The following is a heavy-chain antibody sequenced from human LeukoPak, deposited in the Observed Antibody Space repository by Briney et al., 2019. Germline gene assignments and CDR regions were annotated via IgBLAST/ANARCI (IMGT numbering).Heavy chain of an antibody. D-gene: IGHD3-22*01. J-gene: IGHJ2*01. Sequence: PSETLSLTCTVSGGSIHSYYWSWIRQPPGKGLEWIGYIYYSGSTNYNPSLKSRVTISVDTSKNQFSLKLSSVTAADTAVYYCARRPEDLYDSSGYYLKDRWYFDLWGRGTLVTVSS. CDR2: IYYSGST. CDR3: ARRPEDLYDSSGYYLKDRWYFDL. CDR1: GGSIHSYY. V-gene: IGHV4-59*08.